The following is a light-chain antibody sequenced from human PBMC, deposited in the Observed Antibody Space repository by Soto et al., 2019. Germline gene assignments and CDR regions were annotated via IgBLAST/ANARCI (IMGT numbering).Light chain of an antibody. V-gene: IGKV1-16*02. CDR2: AAS. Sequence: DIQMTQSPSSLSASVGDTVTITCRASQYISNYVASFQQKPGQAPKSLIYAASKLHSGVPSKFTGSGSGTDFSLTISSLQPDDSATYYCQQYNNFPLTFGGGTKVEI. CDR3: QQYNNFPLT. CDR1: QYISNY. J-gene: IGKJ4*01.